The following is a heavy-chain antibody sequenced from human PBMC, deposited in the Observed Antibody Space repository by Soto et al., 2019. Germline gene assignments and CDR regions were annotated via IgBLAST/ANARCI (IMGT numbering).Heavy chain of an antibody. Sequence: RASVKVSCKXSGYTFTGYYMHWVRQAPGQGLEWMGWINPNSGGTNYAQKFQGWVTMTRDTSISTAYMELSRLRSDGTAVYYCARVQRDYDFWSGDRPYYYGMDVWGQGTTVTVS. D-gene: IGHD3-3*01. CDR3: ARVQRDYDFWSGDRPYYYGMDV. J-gene: IGHJ6*02. CDR1: GYTFTGYY. CDR2: INPNSGGT. V-gene: IGHV1-2*04.